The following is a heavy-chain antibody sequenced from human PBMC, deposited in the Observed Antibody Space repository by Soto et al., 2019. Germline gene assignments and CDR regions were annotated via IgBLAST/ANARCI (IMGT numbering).Heavy chain of an antibody. CDR2: ISGSGGYT. Sequence: GGSLRLSCAASGFTFSSHDLSWARQAPGQGLEWVSGISGSGGYTYYIDPVKGRFTISRDNSRNTLFLQMNSLRAEDTAVYYCARKIMNCRVASSWFFDSWGQGAVVTVSS. J-gene: IGHJ4*02. V-gene: IGHV3-23*01. CDR1: GFTFSSHD. CDR3: ARKIMNCRVASSWFFDS. D-gene: IGHD2-15*01.